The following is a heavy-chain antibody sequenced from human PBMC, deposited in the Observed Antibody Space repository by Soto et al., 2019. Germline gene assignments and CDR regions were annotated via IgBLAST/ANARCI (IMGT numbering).Heavy chain of an antibody. CDR1: GYTFTSYG. V-gene: IGHV1-18*01. Sequence: QVQLVQSGAEVKKPGASVKVSCKASGYTFTSYGISWVRQAPGQGLEWMGWINVYNGNTNYAQKLQGRVTMTTDTSTSTAYLDLRSLRSDVTAVYFCARDTSRGAYDYWGQGTLVTVSS. D-gene: IGHD3-10*01. J-gene: IGHJ4*02. CDR2: INVYNGNT. CDR3: ARDTSRGAYDY.